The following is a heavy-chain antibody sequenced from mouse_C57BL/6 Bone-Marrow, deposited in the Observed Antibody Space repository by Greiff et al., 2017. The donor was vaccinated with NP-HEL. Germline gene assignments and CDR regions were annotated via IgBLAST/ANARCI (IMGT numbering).Heavy chain of an antibody. Sequence: DVMLVESGGDLVKPGGSLKLSCAASGFTFSSYGMSWVRQTPDKRLEWVATISSGGRYTYYPDSVKGRFTISRDNAKNTLYLQMSSLKSGDTAMYYCARHGYDAMDYWGQGTSVTVSS. CDR1: GFTFSSYG. V-gene: IGHV5-6*02. CDR2: ISSGGRYT. J-gene: IGHJ4*01. CDR3: ARHGYDAMDY.